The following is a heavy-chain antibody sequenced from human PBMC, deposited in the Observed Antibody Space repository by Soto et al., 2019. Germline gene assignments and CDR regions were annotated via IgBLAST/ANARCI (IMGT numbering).Heavy chain of an antibody. CDR2: IYWDEDK. Sequence: SGPTLVNPTQTLTLTCTFSGFSFSTSGVGVGWIRQPPGKALEWLALIYWDEDKRYRPSLRSRLTITKTTSKNQVVLTMNNMDPLDXATYYCVSGSFPNWFDPXGQGTLVTVSS. D-gene: IGHD3-10*01. V-gene: IGHV2-5*02. CDR3: VSGSFPNWFDP. CDR1: GFSFSTSGVG. J-gene: IGHJ5*02.